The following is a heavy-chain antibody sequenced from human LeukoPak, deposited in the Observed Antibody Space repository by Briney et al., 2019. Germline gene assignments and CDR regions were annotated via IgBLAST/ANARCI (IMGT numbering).Heavy chain of an antibody. CDR2: IYYSGST. D-gene: IGHD6-6*01. J-gene: IGHJ4*02. V-gene: IGHV4-31*03. CDR3: ARSYSTSSKIFDY. CDR1: GGSISSGGYY. Sequence: SETLSLTCTVSGGSISSGGYYWSWIRQHPGKGLEWIGYIYYSGSTYYNPSLKSRVTISVDTSKNQFSLKLSSVTAADTAVYYCARSYSTSSKIFDYWGQGTLVTVSS.